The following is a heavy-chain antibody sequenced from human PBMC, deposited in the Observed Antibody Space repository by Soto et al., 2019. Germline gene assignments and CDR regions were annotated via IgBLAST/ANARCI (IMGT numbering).Heavy chain of an antibody. J-gene: IGHJ4*02. V-gene: IGHV4-31*03. D-gene: IGHD3-3*01. Sequence: QVQLQESGPGLVKPSQTLSLTCTVSGGSISSGGYYWSWIRQHPGKGLEWIGYIYYSGTTYYNPALMARGTISAATSKTQFSLKLSSVSATDTGVYYWARGVSHWGQGTLVTVSS. CDR2: IYYSGTT. CDR1: GGSISSGGYY. CDR3: ARGVSH.